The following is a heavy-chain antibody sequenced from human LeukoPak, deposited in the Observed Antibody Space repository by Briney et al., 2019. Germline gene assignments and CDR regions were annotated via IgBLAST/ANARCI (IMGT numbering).Heavy chain of an antibody. J-gene: IGHJ5*02. CDR3: AREGPLSSFDP. CDR1: GFTFSTYW. CDR2: IKQDGSEK. Sequence: GGSLRLSCAASGFTFSTYWMSWVRQAPGKGLEWVANIKQDGSEKYFVDSVKGRFTISRDNSKNALYLQMNSLRAEDTAVYYCAREGPLSSFDPWGQGTLVTVSP. D-gene: IGHD3-10*01. V-gene: IGHV3-7*01.